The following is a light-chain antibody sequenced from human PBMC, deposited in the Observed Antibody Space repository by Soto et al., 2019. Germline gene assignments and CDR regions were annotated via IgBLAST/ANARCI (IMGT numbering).Light chain of an antibody. Sequence: QSALTQPASVSGSPGQSITISCTGTSSDVGGYNFVSWYQQLPGKAPKLIIYEVINRPSGVSNRFSGSKSGNTASLTISGIQAEDEAYYYCSSYTSARGVFGGGTKLTVL. CDR3: SSYTSARGV. CDR2: EVI. CDR1: SSDVGGYNF. J-gene: IGLJ2*01. V-gene: IGLV2-14*01.